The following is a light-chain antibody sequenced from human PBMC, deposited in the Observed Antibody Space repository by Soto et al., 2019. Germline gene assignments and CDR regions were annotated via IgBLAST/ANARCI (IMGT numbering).Light chain of an antibody. CDR1: QNVGRD. J-gene: IGKJ3*01. V-gene: IGKV3-15*01. CDR3: QQYNTWPPT. CDR2: GAS. Sequence: EIVMTQSPATLSVSPGEGATLSCRASQNVGRDLAWYQQKPGQAPRLLIYGASTRATGIPARFTGSGSGTEFTLAINSLQSEGFAVYWCQQYNTWPPTFGPGTTVDIK.